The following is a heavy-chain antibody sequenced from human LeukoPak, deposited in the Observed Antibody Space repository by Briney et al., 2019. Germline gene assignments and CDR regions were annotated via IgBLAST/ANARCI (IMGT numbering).Heavy chain of an antibody. D-gene: IGHD2-21*02. J-gene: IGHJ2*01. Sequence: SETLSLTCTVSGGSISSYYWSWIRQPPGKGLEWIGYIYYSGSTNYNPSLKSRVTISVDTSKNQFSLKLSSVTAADTAVYYCARDAAYCGGDCVGYFDLWGRGTLVTVSS. CDR1: GGSISSYY. CDR2: IYYSGST. V-gene: IGHV4-59*01. CDR3: ARDAAYCGGDCVGYFDL.